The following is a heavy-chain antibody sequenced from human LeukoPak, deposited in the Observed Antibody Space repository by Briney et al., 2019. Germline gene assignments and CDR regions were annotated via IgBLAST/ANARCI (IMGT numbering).Heavy chain of an antibody. V-gene: IGHV4-39*07. CDR1: GGSISSSSYY. Sequence: PSETLSLTCTVSGGSISSSSYYWGWIRQPPGKGLEWIGSIYYSGSTYYNPSLKSRVTISVDTSKNQFSLKLSSVTAADTAVYYCARGNFDWLHSNWFDPWGQGTLVTVSS. J-gene: IGHJ5*02. CDR3: ARGNFDWLHSNWFDP. D-gene: IGHD3-9*01. CDR2: IYYSGST.